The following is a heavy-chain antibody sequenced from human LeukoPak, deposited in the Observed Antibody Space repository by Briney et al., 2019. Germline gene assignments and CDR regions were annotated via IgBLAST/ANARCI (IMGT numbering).Heavy chain of an antibody. J-gene: IGHJ3*02. D-gene: IGHD6-13*01. Sequence: GASVKVSCKASGYTFTSYYMHWVRQAPGQGLEWMGWISAYNGNTNYAQKLQGRVTMTTDTSTSTAYMELRSLRSDDTAVYHCARDRLAAAGNFDIWGQGTMVTVSS. CDR1: GYTFTSYY. CDR3: ARDRLAAAGNFDI. CDR2: ISAYNGNT. V-gene: IGHV1-18*04.